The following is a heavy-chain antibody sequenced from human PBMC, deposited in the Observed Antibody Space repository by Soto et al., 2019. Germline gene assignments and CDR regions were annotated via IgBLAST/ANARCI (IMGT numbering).Heavy chain of an antibody. Sequence: GASVKVSCKASGCTFTSYGISWVRQAPGQGPEWMGWISAYNGNTNYAQKLQGRVTMTTDTSTSTAYMELRSLRSDDTALYYCARVPRYSSSWYMKYYGMDVWGQGSRVTVAS. V-gene: IGHV1-18*01. CDR3: ARVPRYSSSWYMKYYGMDV. D-gene: IGHD6-13*01. CDR1: GCTFTSYG. CDR2: ISAYNGNT. J-gene: IGHJ6*02.